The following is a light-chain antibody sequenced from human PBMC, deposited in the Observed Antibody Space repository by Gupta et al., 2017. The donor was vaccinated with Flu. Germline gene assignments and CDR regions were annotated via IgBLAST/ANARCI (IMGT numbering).Light chain of an antibody. CDR3: QHENSSPNT. CDR2: AAS. CDR1: QGIINN. Sequence: DIQMTQSPSSLSASVGDRVTITCRASQGIINNLAWFQQKPGKGPKSLIYAASSLQSGGPSKFSGSGSVSGTDFTLTISSLQPEDSATYFCQHENSSPNTFGQGTLLDIK. V-gene: IGKV1-16*02. J-gene: IGKJ5*01.